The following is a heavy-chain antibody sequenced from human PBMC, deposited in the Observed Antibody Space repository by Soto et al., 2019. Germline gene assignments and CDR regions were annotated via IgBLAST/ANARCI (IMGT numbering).Heavy chain of an antibody. CDR3: AKALFPVAMSPFDY. CDR1: GFTFSSYA. Sequence: GGSLRLSCAASGFTFSSYAMNWVRQAPGKGLEWVSGISGSGGTTYNANSVKGRFTISRDNSKNTLYLQMNSLRAEDTAVYYSAKALFPVAMSPFDYWGQGT. D-gene: IGHD2-15*01. V-gene: IGHV3-23*01. CDR2: ISGSGGTT. J-gene: IGHJ4*02.